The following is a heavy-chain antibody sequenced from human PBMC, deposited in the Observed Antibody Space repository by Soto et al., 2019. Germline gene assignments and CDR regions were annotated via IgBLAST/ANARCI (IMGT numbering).Heavy chain of an antibody. CDR3: ARQGLYYYDSSGYYVGY. V-gene: IGHV5-51*01. J-gene: IGHJ4*02. CDR1: GYSFTSYW. CDR2: IYPGDSDT. Sequence: GESLKISCKGSGYSFTSYWIGWVRQMPGKGLEWMGIIYPGDSDTRYSPSFQGQVTISAGKSISTAYLQWSSLKASDTAMYYCARQGLYYYDSSGYYVGYWGQGTLVTVSS. D-gene: IGHD3-22*01.